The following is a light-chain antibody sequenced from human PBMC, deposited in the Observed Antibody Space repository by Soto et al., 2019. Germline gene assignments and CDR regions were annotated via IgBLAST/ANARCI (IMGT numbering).Light chain of an antibody. J-gene: IGLJ2*01. V-gene: IGLV4-69*01. Sequence: QSVLTQSPSASASLGASVKLTCTLSSGHSNYAIAWHQRQPEQGPRYLMKLNSDGSHSKGDGIPDRFSGSSSGTERYLTISSLQSEDEADYYCQTWGTGIQVFGGGTKRTVL. CDR1: SGHSNYA. CDR2: LNSDGSH. CDR3: QTWGTGIQV.